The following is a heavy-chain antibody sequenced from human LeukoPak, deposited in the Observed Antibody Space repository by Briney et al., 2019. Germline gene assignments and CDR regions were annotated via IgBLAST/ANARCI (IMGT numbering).Heavy chain of an antibody. CDR1: GYTFTSYG. CDR3: ARGGYYNILTGYETADAFDI. V-gene: IGHV1-18*01. Sequence: ASVKVSCKASGYTFTSYGITWVRQAPGQGPEWMGRISVHNGNTNYAQKLQGRVTMTTDTSTSTAYMELRSLRSDDTAVYYCARGGYYNILTGYETADAFDIWGQGTMVTVSP. CDR2: ISVHNGNT. D-gene: IGHD3-9*01. J-gene: IGHJ3*02.